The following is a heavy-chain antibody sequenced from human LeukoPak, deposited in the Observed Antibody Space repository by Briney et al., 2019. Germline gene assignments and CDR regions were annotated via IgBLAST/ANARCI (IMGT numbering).Heavy chain of an antibody. V-gene: IGHV4-39*01. CDR2: IYSSVST. CDR3: ARGVRRTTMIRGGHPYSWFDP. J-gene: IGHJ5*02. CDR1: GGSISSNAYY. D-gene: IGHD3-10*01. Sequence: SETLSLTCTVSGGSISSNAYYWAWIRQPPGKGLEWIGSIYSSVSTYYNPSLKSRVTISVDTSKNQFSLRLSSVTAADTAVYYCARGVRRTTMIRGGHPYSWFDPWGQGTLVTVSS.